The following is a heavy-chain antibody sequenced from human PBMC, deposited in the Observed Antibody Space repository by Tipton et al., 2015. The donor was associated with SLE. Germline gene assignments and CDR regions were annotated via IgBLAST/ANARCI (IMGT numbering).Heavy chain of an antibody. V-gene: IGHV4-31*03. CDR3: ARGTNYDSSGYYSY. J-gene: IGHJ4*02. CDR1: GGSISSGGYY. D-gene: IGHD3-22*01. Sequence: TLSLTCTVSGGSISSGGYYWSWIRQHPGKGLEWIGYCYYSGSTYYNPSLQSRVTITVDTSKNQFSLKLSSVTAADTAVYYCARGTNYDSSGYYSYWGQGTLVTVSS. CDR2: CYYSGST.